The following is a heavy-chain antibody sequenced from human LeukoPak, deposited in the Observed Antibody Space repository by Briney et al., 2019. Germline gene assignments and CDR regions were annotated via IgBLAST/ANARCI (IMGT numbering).Heavy chain of an antibody. J-gene: IGHJ5*02. V-gene: IGHV4-39*07. CDR2: IYYSGST. Sequence: SETLSLTCTVSGGSISSSSYYWGWIRQPPGKGLEWIGSIYYSGSTNYNPSLKSRVTISVDTSKNQFSLKLSSVTAADTAVYYCARDAAWVTMVRGVWGFDPWGQGTLVTVSS. D-gene: IGHD3-10*01. CDR3: ARDAAWVTMVRGVWGFDP. CDR1: GGSISSSSYY.